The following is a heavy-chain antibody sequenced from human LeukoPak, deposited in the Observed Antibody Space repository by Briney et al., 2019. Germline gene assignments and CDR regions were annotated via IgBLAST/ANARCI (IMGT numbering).Heavy chain of an antibody. J-gene: IGHJ4*02. CDR3: TTVIFSVEMATIIPPGYFDY. D-gene: IGHD5-24*01. V-gene: IGHV3-15*01. CDR1: GFTFSNAW. CDR2: IKSKTDGGTT. Sequence: PGGSLRLSCAASGFTFSNAWMSWVRQALGKGLEWVGRIKSKTDGGTTDYAAPVKGRFTISRDDSKNTLYLQMNSLKTEDTAVYYCTTVIFSVEMATIIPPGYFDYWGQGTLVTVSS.